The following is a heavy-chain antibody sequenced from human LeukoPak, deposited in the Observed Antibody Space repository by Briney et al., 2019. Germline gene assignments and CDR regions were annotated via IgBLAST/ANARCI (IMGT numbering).Heavy chain of an antibody. CDR1: GGSITTYY. J-gene: IGHJ4*02. CDR2: IYYSGST. V-gene: IGHV4-59*01. Sequence: SETLSLTCTVSGGSITTYYWSWIRQPPGNGLEWIGYIYYSGSTNYNPSLKSRVTISVDTSKNQFSLRLGSVTAADTAVYYCAKGYTAMVFDYWGQGTLVTVSS. CDR3: AKGYTAMVFDY. D-gene: IGHD5-18*01.